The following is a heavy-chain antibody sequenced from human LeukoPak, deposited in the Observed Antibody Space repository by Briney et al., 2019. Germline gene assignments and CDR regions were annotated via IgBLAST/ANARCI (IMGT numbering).Heavy chain of an antibody. D-gene: IGHD3-22*01. V-gene: IGHV4-59*01. CDR1: GGSISSYY. Sequence: TSETLSLTCTVSGGSISSYYWSWIRQPPGKGLEWIGYIYYSGSTNYNPSLKSRVTISVDTSKNQFSLKLSSVTAADTAVYYCARVDGSSGVFDYWGQGTLVTVSS. CDR3: ARVDGSSGVFDY. CDR2: IYYSGST. J-gene: IGHJ4*02.